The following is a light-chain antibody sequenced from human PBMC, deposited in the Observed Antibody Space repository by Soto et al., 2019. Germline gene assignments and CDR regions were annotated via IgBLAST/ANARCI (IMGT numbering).Light chain of an antibody. Sequence: QSVLTQPPSASGTPGQRVTISCSGSSSNIGANLVNWYQQFPGTAPKLLIYSNNQRPSGVPDRFSGSKSDTSASLAISGLQSEDEADYYCATWEDILLFGGGTQLAVL. V-gene: IGLV1-44*01. CDR2: SNN. CDR3: ATWEDILL. CDR1: SSNIGANL. J-gene: IGLJ2*01.